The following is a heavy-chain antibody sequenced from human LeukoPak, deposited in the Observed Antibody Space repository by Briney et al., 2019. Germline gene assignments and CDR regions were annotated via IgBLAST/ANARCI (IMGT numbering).Heavy chain of an antibody. CDR2: INAGNGDT. Sequence: PMASVKVSCKASGYTFTDYAMHWVRQAPGQRLEWMGWINAGNGDTKYSQKFQGRVTITRDTSASTAYMELSSLRSEDTAVYYCARGRIKREPRVDGDNWFDSWGQGTLVTVSS. D-gene: IGHD1-14*01. CDR1: GYTFTDYA. CDR3: ARGRIKREPRVDGDNWFDS. V-gene: IGHV1-3*01. J-gene: IGHJ5*01.